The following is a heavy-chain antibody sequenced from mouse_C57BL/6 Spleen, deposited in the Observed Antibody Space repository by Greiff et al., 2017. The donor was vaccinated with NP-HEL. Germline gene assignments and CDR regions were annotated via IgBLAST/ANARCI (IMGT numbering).Heavy chain of an antibody. Sequence: QVQLQQPGAELVRPGSSVKLSCKASGYTFTSYWMHWVKQRPIQGLEWIGNIDPSDSETHYNQKFKDKATLTVDKSSSTAYMQLSSLTSEDSAVYYCARGGTGTWYFDVWGTGTTVTVSS. V-gene: IGHV1-52*01. CDR2: IDPSDSET. J-gene: IGHJ1*03. CDR3: ARGGTGTWYFDV. CDR1: GYTFTSYW. D-gene: IGHD4-1*01.